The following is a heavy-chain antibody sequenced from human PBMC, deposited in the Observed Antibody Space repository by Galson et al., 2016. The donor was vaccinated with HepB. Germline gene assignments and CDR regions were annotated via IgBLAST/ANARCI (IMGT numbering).Heavy chain of an antibody. J-gene: IGHJ4*02. CDR2: TFYRSNCQN. CDR3: ARSYLRGRGFGC. CDR1: GYSVSNNTAG. V-gene: IGHV6-1*01. D-gene: IGHD3-3*01. Sequence: CPISGYSVSNNTAGWYWIRQSPSSGLECLGRTFYRSNCQNDYADSVRSPITIDADTSSTQFSLHLNSVTPEYTGVYYCARSYLRGRGFGCWGQETLVTVSS.